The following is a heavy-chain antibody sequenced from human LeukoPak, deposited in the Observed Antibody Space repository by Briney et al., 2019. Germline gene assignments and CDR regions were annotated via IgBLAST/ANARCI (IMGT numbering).Heavy chain of an antibody. CDR3: ARDYYDSSGYYPFDY. D-gene: IGHD3-22*01. J-gene: IGHJ4*02. Sequence: MTGGSLRLSCAASGFTFSDYYMSWIRQAPGKGLEWVSYISSSGSTIYYADSVKGRFTISRDNAENSLYLQMNSLRAEDTAVYYCARDYYDSSGYYPFDYWGQGTLVTVSS. CDR2: ISSSGSTI. V-gene: IGHV3-11*04. CDR1: GFTFSDYY.